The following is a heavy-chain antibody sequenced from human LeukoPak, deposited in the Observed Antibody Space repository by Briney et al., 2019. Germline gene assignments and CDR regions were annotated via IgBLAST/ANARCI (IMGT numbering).Heavy chain of an antibody. CDR1: GYSISSGYY. D-gene: IGHD2-15*01. Sequence: SETLSPTCTVSGYSISSGYYWGWIRQPPGKGLEWIGSIYHSGSTYYNPSLKSRVTISVDTSKNQFSLKLSSVTAADTAVYYCARTGGDIAQSWFDPWGQGTLVTVSS. V-gene: IGHV4-38-2*02. CDR3: ARTGGDIAQSWFDP. CDR2: IYHSGST. J-gene: IGHJ5*02.